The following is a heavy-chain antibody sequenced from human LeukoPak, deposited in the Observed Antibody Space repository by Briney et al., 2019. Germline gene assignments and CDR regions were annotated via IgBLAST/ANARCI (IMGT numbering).Heavy chain of an antibody. Sequence: PSETLSLTCTVSGGSISSSSYYWGWIRQPPGKGLEWIGSIYYSGSTYYNPSLKSRVTISVDTSKNQFSLKLSSVTAADTAVYYCARGRTYYYGSWSYFDLWGRGTLVTVSS. V-gene: IGHV4-39*01. CDR3: ARGRTYYYGSWSYFDL. D-gene: IGHD3-10*01. J-gene: IGHJ2*01. CDR1: GGSISSSSYY. CDR2: IYYSGST.